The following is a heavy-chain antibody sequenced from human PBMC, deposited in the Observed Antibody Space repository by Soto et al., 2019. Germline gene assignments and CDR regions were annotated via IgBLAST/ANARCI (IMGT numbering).Heavy chain of an antibody. Sequence: SVKVSCKASGGTFSSYAISWVRQAPGQGLEWMGGIIPIFGTANYAQKFQGRVTITADESTSTAYMELSSLRSEDTAVYYCARDHRGYSGYDIFDYWGQGPLVTVSS. CDR1: GGTFSSYA. V-gene: IGHV1-69*13. CDR3: ARDHRGYSGYDIFDY. J-gene: IGHJ4*02. CDR2: IIPIFGTA. D-gene: IGHD5-12*01.